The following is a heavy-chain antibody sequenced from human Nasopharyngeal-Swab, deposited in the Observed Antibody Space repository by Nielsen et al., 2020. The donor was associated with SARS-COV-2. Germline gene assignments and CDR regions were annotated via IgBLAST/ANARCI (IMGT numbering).Heavy chain of an antibody. CDR1: GFTFRNSA. CDR3: TRGPGDY. Sequence: GGSLRLSCAASGFTFRNSAMSWVRQAPGRGLEWVSTISGSGGTTYYADSVKGRFTISRDNSKNTLYLQMNSLRVEDTAVYYCTRGPGDYWGQGTLVTVSS. CDR2: ISGSGGTT. J-gene: IGHJ4*02. V-gene: IGHV3-23*01.